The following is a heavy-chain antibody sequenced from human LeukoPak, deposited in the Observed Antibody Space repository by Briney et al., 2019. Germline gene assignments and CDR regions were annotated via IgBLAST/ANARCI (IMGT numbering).Heavy chain of an antibody. CDR1: GYTFTGYY. D-gene: IGHD2-2*03. Sequence: ASVKVSCKASGYTFTGYYMHWVRQAPGQGLEWMGWINPNSGGTNYAQKFQGRVTMTRDTSISTAYMELSRLRSDDTAVYYCARDGYCSSTSCYVLGYYYYYYMDVWGKGTTVTVSS. V-gene: IGHV1-2*02. CDR2: INPNSGGT. J-gene: IGHJ6*03. CDR3: ARDGYCSSTSCYVLGYYYYYYMDV.